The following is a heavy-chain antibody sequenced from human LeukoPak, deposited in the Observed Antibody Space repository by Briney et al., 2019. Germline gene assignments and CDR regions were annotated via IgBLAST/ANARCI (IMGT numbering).Heavy chain of an antibody. CDR2: TYYRSKWYN. D-gene: IGHD2-15*01. Sequence: SQTLSLTCAISGDSVSSNSAAWTWIRQSPSRGLEWLGRTYYRSKWYNDYAVSVKSRITINPDTSKNQFSLQLNSVTPEDTAVSYCARGGYCSGGSCYSSWFDPWGQGTLVTVSS. J-gene: IGHJ5*02. CDR3: ARGGYCSGGSCYSSWFDP. CDR1: GDSVSSNSAA. V-gene: IGHV6-1*01.